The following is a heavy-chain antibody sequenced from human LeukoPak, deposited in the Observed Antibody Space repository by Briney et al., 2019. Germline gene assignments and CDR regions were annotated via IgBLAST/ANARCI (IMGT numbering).Heavy chain of an antibody. Sequence: PSETLSLTCAVYGGSFSGYYWSWIRQPPGKGLEWIGEINHSGSTNYNPSLKSRVTISVDTSKTQFSLKLSSVTAADTAVYYCARLDSSGYNWFDPWGQGPLVTVSS. D-gene: IGHD3-22*01. CDR3: ARLDSSGYNWFDP. CDR1: GGSFSGYY. V-gene: IGHV4-34*01. CDR2: INHSGST. J-gene: IGHJ5*02.